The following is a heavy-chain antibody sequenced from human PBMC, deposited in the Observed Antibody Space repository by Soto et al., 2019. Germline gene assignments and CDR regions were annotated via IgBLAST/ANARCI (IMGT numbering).Heavy chain of an antibody. CDR2: IKPDGSAT. CDR3: ARAGYCGPGCYYYFDY. J-gene: IGHJ4*02. Sequence: EVQLVESGGGLVQPGGSLRLSCAVSVFTFGSYWMNWVRLIPGKGLEWVAYIKPDGSATYYVDSVKGRFTISRDNAKNSLYLQMNSLRAEDTSVYYCARAGYCGPGCYYYFDYWGQGTLVTVSS. D-gene: IGHD2-21*01. CDR1: VFTFGSYW. V-gene: IGHV3-7*01.